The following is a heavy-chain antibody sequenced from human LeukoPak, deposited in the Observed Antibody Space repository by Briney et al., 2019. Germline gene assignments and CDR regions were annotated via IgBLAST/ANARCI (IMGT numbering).Heavy chain of an antibody. J-gene: IGHJ4*02. Sequence: GGSLRLSCAASGFTLDDHAMHWVRQAPGKGLEWVSGISWNSGSIGYADSVKGRFTISRDNAKNSLYLQMNSLRAEDTALYYCATERAVAGTGGDYWGQGTLVTVSS. CDR1: GFTLDDHA. V-gene: IGHV3-9*01. D-gene: IGHD6-19*01. CDR3: ATERAVAGTGGDY. CDR2: ISWNSGSI.